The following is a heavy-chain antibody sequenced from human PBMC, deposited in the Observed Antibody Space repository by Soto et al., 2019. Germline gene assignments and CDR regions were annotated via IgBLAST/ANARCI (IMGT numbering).Heavy chain of an antibody. CDR3: TKDGDSADYGF. Sequence: SVRVPCKASGETFGRHAIPWVRQAPGQGLEWLGGISPMFPTTNYAQKFKGRLTIYADKSTGTAYMEMTSLRSEDTAVYYCTKDGDSADYGFWGQGTLVTVSS. V-gene: IGHV1-69*06. CDR1: GETFGRHA. D-gene: IGHD2-21*01. J-gene: IGHJ4*02. CDR2: ISPMFPTT.